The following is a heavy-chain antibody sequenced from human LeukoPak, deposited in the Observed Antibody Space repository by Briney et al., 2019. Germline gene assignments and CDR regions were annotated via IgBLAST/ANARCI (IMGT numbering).Heavy chain of an antibody. V-gene: IGHV1-69*05. J-gene: IGHJ4*02. CDR2: IIPIFGTA. Sequence: ASVKVSCKASGGTFSSYAISWVRQAPGQGLEWMGGIIPIFGTANYAQKFQGRVTITTDESTSTAYMELSSLRSEDTAVYYCAAQLRWKPKAYFDYWGQGTLVTVSS. D-gene: IGHD4-23*01. CDR3: AAQLRWKPKAYFDY. CDR1: GGTFSSYA.